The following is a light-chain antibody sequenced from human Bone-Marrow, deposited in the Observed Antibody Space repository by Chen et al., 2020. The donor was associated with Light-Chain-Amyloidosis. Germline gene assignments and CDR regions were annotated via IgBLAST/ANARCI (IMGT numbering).Light chain of an antibody. V-gene: IGLV3-21*02. CDR3: QVWDRSSDRPV. J-gene: IGLJ3*02. CDR2: DDS. CDR1: NIGSTR. Sequence: SYVLTQPSSVSVAPGQTATIACGGNNIGSTRVHWYQQTPGQAPLLVVYDDSDRPSGIPERWSGSNSGNTATRTISRVEAGDEADYYCQVWDRSSDRPVFGGGTKLTVL.